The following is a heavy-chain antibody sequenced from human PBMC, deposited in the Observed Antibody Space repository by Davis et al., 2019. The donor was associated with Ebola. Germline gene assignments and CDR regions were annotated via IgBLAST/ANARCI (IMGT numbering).Heavy chain of an antibody. CDR2: IYPGDSDT. J-gene: IGHJ3*02. CDR3: ARPITGESSGYYPSLAFDI. CDR1: GYSFTSYW. Sequence: PAGSLTLSCKGSGYSFTSYWIGWVRQMPGKGLEWMGIIYPGDSDTSYSPSFPGQVTISADKSISTAYLQWSSLKASDTAMYYCARPITGESSGYYPSLAFDIWGQGTMVTGSS. V-gene: IGHV5-51*01. D-gene: IGHD3-22*01.